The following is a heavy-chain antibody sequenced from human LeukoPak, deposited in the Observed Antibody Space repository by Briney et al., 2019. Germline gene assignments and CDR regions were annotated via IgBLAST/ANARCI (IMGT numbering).Heavy chain of an antibody. V-gene: IGHV1-18*01. D-gene: IGHD2-8*01. J-gene: IGHJ6*02. CDR1: GYTFTSYG. Sequence: ASVKVSCKASGYTFTSYGISWVRQAPGQGLEWMGWISAYNGNTNYAQKLQGRVTMTTDTSTSTAYMELRSLRSDDTAVYYCAREENGMVSYGMDVWGQGTTVTVSS. CDR3: AREENGMVSYGMDV. CDR2: ISAYNGNT.